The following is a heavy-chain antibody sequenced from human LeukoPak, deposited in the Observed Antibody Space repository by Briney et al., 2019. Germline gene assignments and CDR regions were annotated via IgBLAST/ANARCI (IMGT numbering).Heavy chain of an antibody. CDR3: TRGNYDFWSGYYAFDY. Sequence: SETLSLTCTVSGGSISSYYWSWIRQPPGKGLEWIGYIYYSGSTNYNPSLKSRVTISVDTPKNQFSLKLSSVTAADTAVYYCTRGNYDFWSGYYAFDYWGQGTLVTVSS. CDR2: IYYSGST. J-gene: IGHJ4*02. V-gene: IGHV4-59*01. D-gene: IGHD3-3*01. CDR1: GGSISSYY.